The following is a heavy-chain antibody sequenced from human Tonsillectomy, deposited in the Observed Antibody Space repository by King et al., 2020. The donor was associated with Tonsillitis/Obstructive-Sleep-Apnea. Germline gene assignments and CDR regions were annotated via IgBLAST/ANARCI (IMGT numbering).Heavy chain of an antibody. J-gene: IGHJ4*02. CDR3: ARTISYYDFWSGNYRLGDFDY. Sequence: VTLKESGPALVKPTENLTLTWTGSGFSLSSARMGVRWIRQPPGQALEWLAHLFSNDEKCSTPSLKRRLTVSRDTSKSEVVITMTDMDPVDTATYFCARTISYYDFWSGNYRLGDFDYWGQGTLVTVSS. CDR2: LFSNDEK. V-gene: IGHV2-26*01. D-gene: IGHD3-3*01. CDR1: GFSLSSARMG.